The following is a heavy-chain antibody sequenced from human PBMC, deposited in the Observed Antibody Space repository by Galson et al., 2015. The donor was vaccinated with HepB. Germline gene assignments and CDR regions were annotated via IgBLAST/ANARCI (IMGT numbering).Heavy chain of an antibody. Sequence: SLRLSCAASGFTFSSYSMNWVRQAPGKGLEWVSSISSSSSYIYYADSVKGRFTISRDNAKNSLYLQMNSLRAEDTAVYYCARDTYDSSGYSIQPFDPWGQGTLVTVSS. J-gene: IGHJ5*02. CDR1: GFTFSSYS. CDR2: ISSSSSYI. CDR3: ARDTYDSSGYSIQPFDP. D-gene: IGHD3-22*01. V-gene: IGHV3-21*01.